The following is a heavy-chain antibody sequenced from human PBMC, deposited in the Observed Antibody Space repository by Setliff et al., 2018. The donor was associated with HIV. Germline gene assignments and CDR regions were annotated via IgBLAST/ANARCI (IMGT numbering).Heavy chain of an antibody. CDR2: ISSSSTYI. CDR1: GFTFSSYS. D-gene: IGHD3-16*01. V-gene: IGHV3-21*06. J-gene: IGHJ6*03. CDR3: ARVGGPFYYHYYYMDV. Sequence: GGSLRLSCAASGFTFSSYSMNWVRQAPGKGLEWVSSISSSSTYIYYADSVKGRFTISRDNAKNSLYLQMNSLRAEDTAVYYCARVGGPFYYHYYYMDVWGKGTTGTVS.